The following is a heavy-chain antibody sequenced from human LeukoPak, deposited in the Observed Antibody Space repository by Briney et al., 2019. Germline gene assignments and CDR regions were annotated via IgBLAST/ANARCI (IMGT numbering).Heavy chain of an antibody. D-gene: IGHD1-26*01. Sequence: PGGSLRLSCAASGFTFDDYAMHWVRQTPGKGLEWVSAISGSGGSTYYADSVKGRFTISRDNSKNTLYLQMNSLRAEDTAVYYCAKGLKSGVGAAGRGSDYWGQGTLVTVSS. CDR2: ISGSGGST. V-gene: IGHV3-23*01. CDR3: AKGLKSGVGAAGRGSDY. CDR1: GFTFDDYA. J-gene: IGHJ4*02.